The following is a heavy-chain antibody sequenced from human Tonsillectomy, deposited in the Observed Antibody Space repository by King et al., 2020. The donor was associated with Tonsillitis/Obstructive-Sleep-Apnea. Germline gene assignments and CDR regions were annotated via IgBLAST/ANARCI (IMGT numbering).Heavy chain of an antibody. J-gene: IGHJ6*03. Sequence: QEQLVQSGGGVVQPGRSLRLSCTASGFIFSNYAMHWVRQAPGKGREGVAVISYDGSNKHYADSVKGRFTISRDISKNTLFLQMNSLRPEDTAVYYCARTDYYYYYMDVWGNGTTVTVSS. CDR1: GFIFSNYA. V-gene: IGHV3-30*04. CDR2: ISYDGSNK. CDR3: ARTDYYYYYMDV.